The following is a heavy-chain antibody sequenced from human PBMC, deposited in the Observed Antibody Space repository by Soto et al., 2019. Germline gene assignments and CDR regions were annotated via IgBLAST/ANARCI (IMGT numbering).Heavy chain of an antibody. J-gene: IGHJ4*02. CDR3: ERDYLIVGATYLDY. CDR2: IYYSGTT. CDR1: GGSVSSDSHY. Sequence: SETLSLTCTVSGGSVSSDSHYWSWIRQPPGKGLEWIGYIYYSGTTSYNPSLKSRVTISIDTSKNQFSLKLNSVTADTAVYYCERDYLIVGATYLDYWGRGTLVTVSS. D-gene: IGHD1-26*01. V-gene: IGHV4-61*01.